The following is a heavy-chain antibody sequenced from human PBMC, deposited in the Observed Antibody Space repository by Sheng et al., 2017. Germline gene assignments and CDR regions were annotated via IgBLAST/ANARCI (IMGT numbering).Heavy chain of an antibody. CDR1: GGSISSGSYY. CDR3: ARAEDTLGFSDY. Sequence: QVQLQESGPGLVKPSQTLSLTCTVSGGSISSGSYYWSWIRQPAGKGLEWIGRIYTSGSTNYNPSLKSRVTISVDTSKNQFSLKLSSVTAADTAVYYCARAEDTLGFSDYWGQGTLVTVSS. V-gene: IGHV4-61*02. J-gene: IGHJ4*02. CDR2: IYTSGST. D-gene: IGHD2-15*01.